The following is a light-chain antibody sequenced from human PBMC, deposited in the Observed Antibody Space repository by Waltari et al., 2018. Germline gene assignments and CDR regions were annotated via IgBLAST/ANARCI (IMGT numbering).Light chain of an antibody. V-gene: IGLV10-54*04. Sequence: QAGLTQPPSVSKGLRQTATLTCTGNSNNVGNQGALWLQQHQGRPPKLLSYRNNNRPSGISERFSASRSVNTASLTITGLQPEDEADYYCATWDISLNSHVFGTGTKVTVL. CDR3: ATWDISLNSHV. J-gene: IGLJ1*01. CDR2: RNN. CDR1: SNNVGNQG.